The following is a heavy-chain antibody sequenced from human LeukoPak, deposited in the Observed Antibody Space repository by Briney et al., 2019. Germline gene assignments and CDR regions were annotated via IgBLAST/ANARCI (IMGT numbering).Heavy chain of an antibody. CDR3: ARYCSSTSCYDDAFDI. CDR1: GGSFSGSY. D-gene: IGHD2-2*01. CDR2: IYHSGST. J-gene: IGHJ3*02. V-gene: IGHV4-34*01. Sequence: SETLSLTCAVYGGSFSGSYWSWIRQPPGKGLEWIGYIYHSGSTYYNPSLKSRVTISVDRSKNQFSLKLSSVTAADTAVYYCARYCSSTSCYDDAFDIWGQGTMVTVSS.